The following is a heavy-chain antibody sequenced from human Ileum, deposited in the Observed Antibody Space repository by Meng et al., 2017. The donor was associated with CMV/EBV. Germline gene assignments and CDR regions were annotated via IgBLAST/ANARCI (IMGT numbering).Heavy chain of an antibody. V-gene: IGHV4-4*07. CDR3: AREGPTDWGRALDY. CDR1: GGSMSSYY. D-gene: IGHD7-27*01. J-gene: IGHJ4*02. Sequence: QVELQASGPGLVKPSETRPLTCTVAGGSMSSYYWSWIRQPAGKGLEWIGRIYTSGSSNYNSSLKSRVTMSVDTSKNQFSMKLNSVTAADTAVYYCAREGPTDWGRALDYWGQGTLVTVSS. CDR2: IYTSGSS.